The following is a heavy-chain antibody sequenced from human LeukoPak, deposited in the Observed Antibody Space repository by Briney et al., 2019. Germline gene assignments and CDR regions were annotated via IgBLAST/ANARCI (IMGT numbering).Heavy chain of an antibody. CDR1: GYSISSGYY. CDR3: ARDREQTSWNWFDP. CDR2: IYYSGST. D-gene: IGHD1-26*01. V-gene: IGHV4-38-2*02. J-gene: IGHJ5*02. Sequence: SETLSLTCTVSGYSISSGYYWGWIRQPPGKGLEWVGTIYYSGSTYYKSSLKSRVTISVDTSKNQFSLKLSSVTAADTAVYYCARDREQTSWNWFDPWGQGTLVTVSS.